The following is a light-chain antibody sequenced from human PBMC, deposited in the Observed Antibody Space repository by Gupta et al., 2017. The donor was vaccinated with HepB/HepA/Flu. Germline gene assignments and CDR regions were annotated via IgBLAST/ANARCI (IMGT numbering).Light chain of an antibody. CDR2: AAS. J-gene: IGKJ1*01. V-gene: IGKV1-39*01. CDR1: QSISTY. CDR3: QQTYITPKT. Sequence: DIQMTQSPSSLSTSVGDRVTITCRASQSISTYLNWFQQKPGKAPNLLIYAASSLQSGVQSRFSGSGSGSEFTLTISSLQPEDFATYYCQQTYITPKTFGQGTKVEIK.